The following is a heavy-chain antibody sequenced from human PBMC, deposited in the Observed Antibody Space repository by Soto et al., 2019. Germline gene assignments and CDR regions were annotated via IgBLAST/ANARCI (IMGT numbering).Heavy chain of an antibody. J-gene: IGHJ5*02. CDR2: ISYDGSNK. CDR1: GFTFSSYG. CDR3: AKEWYSTGGGNWFDP. Sequence: QVQLVESGGGVVQPGRSLRLSCAASGFTFSSYGMHWVRQAPGKGLEWVAVISYDGSNKYYADSVKGRFTISRDNSKNTLYLQMNSLRAEDTAVYYCAKEWYSTGGGNWFDPWGQGTLVTVSS. V-gene: IGHV3-30*18. D-gene: IGHD4-4*01.